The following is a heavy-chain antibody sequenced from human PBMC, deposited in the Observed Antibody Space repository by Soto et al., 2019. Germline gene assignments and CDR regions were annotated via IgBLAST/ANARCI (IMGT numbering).Heavy chain of an antibody. CDR2: IGTAGDT. D-gene: IGHD4-17*01. J-gene: IGHJ2*01. Sequence: EVQLVESGGGLVQPGGSLRLSCAASGFTFSSYDMHWVRQAPGKGLEWVSAIGTAGDTYYPGSVRGRFTISRENAKNSLYLQKNSLRAGDTAVYYCARDRDYGDYRYFDLWGRGTLVTVSS. CDR3: ARDRDYGDYRYFDL. CDR1: GFTFSSYD. V-gene: IGHV3-13*01.